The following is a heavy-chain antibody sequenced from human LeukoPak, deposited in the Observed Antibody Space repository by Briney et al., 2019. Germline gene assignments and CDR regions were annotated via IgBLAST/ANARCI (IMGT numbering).Heavy chain of an antibody. J-gene: IGHJ4*02. Sequence: PSETLSLTCTVSGCSVSSGSYYWSWIRQPPGKGLEWIGNIYYSGSTNYNPSLKSRVTISVDTSKNQFSLKLSSVTAADTAVYYCARGPRVSGSKGHFDYWGQGTLVTVSS. CDR3: ARGPRVSGSKGHFDY. CDR1: GCSVSSGSYY. CDR2: IYYSGST. V-gene: IGHV4-61*01. D-gene: IGHD3-10*01.